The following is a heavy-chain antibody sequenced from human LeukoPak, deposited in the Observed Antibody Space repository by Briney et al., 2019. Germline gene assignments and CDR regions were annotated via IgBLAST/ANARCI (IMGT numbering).Heavy chain of an antibody. CDR3: TTCLNGAGQPVAIYYYGMDV. V-gene: IGHV1-24*01. J-gene: IGHJ6*02. Sequence: GASVKVSCKVSGYTLTEMSIHWVRQAPGGALEWMGGFHPEDGETVYAPKFQGRVTMTEDTSADTAYMELSSLRSEDTAVYYCTTCLNGAGQPVAIYYYGMDVWGQGTTVTVSS. CDR2: FHPEDGET. D-gene: IGHD2-2*01. CDR1: GYTLTEMS.